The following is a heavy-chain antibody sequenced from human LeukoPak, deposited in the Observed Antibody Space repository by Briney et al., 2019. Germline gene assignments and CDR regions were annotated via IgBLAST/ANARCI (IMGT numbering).Heavy chain of an antibody. CDR1: GYTFSSYD. J-gene: IGHJ4*02. CDR3: ARALIAGGDYVNFDY. CDR2: MNPNSGNA. V-gene: IGHV1-8*01. Sequence: ASVKVSCKASGYTFSSYDINWVRQAAGQGLEWMGWMNPNSGNAGYAQKFQGRISITRNTSTNTAYMELSGLRSEDTAVYYCARALIAGGDYVNFDYWGQGTLVTVSS. D-gene: IGHD4-17*01.